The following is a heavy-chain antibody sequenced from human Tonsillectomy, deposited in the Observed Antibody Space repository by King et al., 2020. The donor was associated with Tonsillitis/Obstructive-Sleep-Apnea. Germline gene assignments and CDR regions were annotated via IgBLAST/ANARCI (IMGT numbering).Heavy chain of an antibody. J-gene: IGHJ3*02. CDR3: AREGMGAAPGTFDI. CDR2: LYYSGST. D-gene: IGHD6-6*01. V-gene: IGHV4-59*01. CDR1: GGSISSYY. Sequence: QLQESGPGLVKPSETLSLTCTVSGGSISSYYWSWFRQPPGQGLGWIGDLYYSGSTHYNPSLKMRVTISLDAYKHQCSLTLSSVTAADTAVYDCAREGMGAAPGTFDIWGQGTKVTVSS.